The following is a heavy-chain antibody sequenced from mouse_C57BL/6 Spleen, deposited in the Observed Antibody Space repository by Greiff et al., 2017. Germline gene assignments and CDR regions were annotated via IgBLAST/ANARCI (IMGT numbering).Heavy chain of an antibody. CDR2: IYPGNSDT. Sequence: VQLQQSGTVLARPGASVKMSCKTSGYTFTSYWMHWVKQRRGQGLEWIGAIYPGNSDTSYNQKFKGKAKLTADTSASTAYMELSSLTNEDSAVYYCTRPYAMDYWGQGTSVTVSS. CDR3: TRPYAMDY. CDR1: GYTFTSYW. J-gene: IGHJ4*01. V-gene: IGHV1-5*01.